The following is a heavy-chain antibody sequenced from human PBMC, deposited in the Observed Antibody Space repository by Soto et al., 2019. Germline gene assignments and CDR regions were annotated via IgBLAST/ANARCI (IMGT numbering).Heavy chain of an antibody. J-gene: IGHJ4*02. Sequence: RASVKVSCKASGGTFSSYAISWVRQAPGQGLEWMGGIIPIFGTANYAQKFQGRVTITADESTSTAYMELSSLRSEYTAVYYCARAKGSGSLFDYWGQGTLVTVSS. D-gene: IGHD5-12*01. V-gene: IGHV1-69*13. CDR3: ARAKGSGSLFDY. CDR2: IIPIFGTA. CDR1: GGTFSSYA.